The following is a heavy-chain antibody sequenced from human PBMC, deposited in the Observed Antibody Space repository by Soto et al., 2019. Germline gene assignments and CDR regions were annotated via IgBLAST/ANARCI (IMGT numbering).Heavy chain of an antibody. CDR3: ASTMVRGVTLPYYYYGMDV. V-gene: IGHV1-18*01. CDR1: GYTFTSYC. Sequence: ASVKVSCKDSGYTFTSYCMSWVRQAPGQGLEWMGWISAYNGNTNYAQKLQGRVTMTTDTSTSTAYMELRSLRSDDTAVYYCASTMVRGVTLPYYYYGMDVWGQGTTVTVSS. D-gene: IGHD3-10*01. CDR2: ISAYNGNT. J-gene: IGHJ6*02.